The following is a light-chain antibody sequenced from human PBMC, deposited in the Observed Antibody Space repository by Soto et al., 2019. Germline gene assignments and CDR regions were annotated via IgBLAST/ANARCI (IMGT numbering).Light chain of an antibody. CDR2: DAS. Sequence: DIVLTQSPGTLSLSPGERATLSCRASQSVRSRYLAWYQQKAGQAPRLLIYDASRRATGIPDRFSGSGSGPDFTLTISRLEPEVFEVYYCQHYGISFTFGGGTKVEIK. CDR3: QHYGISFT. V-gene: IGKV3-20*01. J-gene: IGKJ4*01. CDR1: QSVRSRY.